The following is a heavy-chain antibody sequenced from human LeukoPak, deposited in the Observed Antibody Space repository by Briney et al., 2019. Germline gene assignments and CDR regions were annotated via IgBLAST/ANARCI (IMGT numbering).Heavy chain of an antibody. D-gene: IGHD4-11*01. V-gene: IGHV4-59*08. CDR1: RGSTRGDY. J-gene: IGHJ2*01. Sequence: PETLSLTRSLSRGSTRGDYRSWMREPPGQGLEWSGYSYYSGSTNYNPSLKRRVIISRDTSKIQFSLNLSSVTAADTAVYYCARHWPVQYGTWYFDLWGGGTLVTVSS. CDR3: ARHWPVQYGTWYFDL. CDR2: SYYSGST.